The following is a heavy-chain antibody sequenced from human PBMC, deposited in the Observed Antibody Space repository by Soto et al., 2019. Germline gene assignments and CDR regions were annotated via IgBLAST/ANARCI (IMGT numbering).Heavy chain of an antibody. Sequence: QVQLVQSGAEVKKPGASVKVSCKASGDTFTDYYIHWVRQAPGQGLEWMGTVNPSGGHTTYAQHFLGRMTMTRDTSTSTLYMERTSLTSEVTAVYYCARGGHVVVVTAALDYWGQGTLVTVSS. CDR1: GDTFTDYY. V-gene: IGHV1-46*01. CDR3: ARGGHVVVVTAALDY. J-gene: IGHJ4*02. D-gene: IGHD2-21*02. CDR2: VNPSGGHT.